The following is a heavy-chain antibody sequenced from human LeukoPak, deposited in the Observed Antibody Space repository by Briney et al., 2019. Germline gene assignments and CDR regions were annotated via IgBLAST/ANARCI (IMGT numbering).Heavy chain of an antibody. J-gene: IGHJ6*02. CDR1: GGSISRGDYY. CDR3: ARGYCSSTSCPPIRYYYYYGMDV. D-gene: IGHD2-2*01. Sequence: SQTLSLTCTVSGGSISRGDYYWSWIRQPPGKGLEWIGYIYYSGSTDYNPSLKSRVTISVDTSKNQFSLKLSSVTAADTAVYYCARGYCSSTSCPPIRYYYYYGMDVWGQGTTVTVSS. CDR2: IYYSGST. V-gene: IGHV4-30-4*01.